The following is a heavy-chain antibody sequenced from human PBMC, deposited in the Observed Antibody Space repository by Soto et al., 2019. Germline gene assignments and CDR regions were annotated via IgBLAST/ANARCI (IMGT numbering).Heavy chain of an antibody. CDR2: LDPSSGGT. Sequence: GASVKVSCKASGYTFTGYYMHWVRQAPGQGLEWMGWLDPSSGGTNYSQKFQGWVTMTRDTSISTVYMELNRLRSDDTAVYYCARGWNYDILTGYYNNRLDPWGQGTLVTVSS. CDR3: ARGWNYDILTGYYNNRLDP. J-gene: IGHJ5*02. D-gene: IGHD3-9*01. V-gene: IGHV1-2*04. CDR1: GYTFTGYY.